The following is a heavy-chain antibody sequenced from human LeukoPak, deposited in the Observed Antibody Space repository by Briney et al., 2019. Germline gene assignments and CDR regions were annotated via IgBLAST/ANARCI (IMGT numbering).Heavy chain of an antibody. V-gene: IGHV4-39*07. Sequence: NTSETLSLTCIVSAVSVSTIDYYWAWIRLPPGKGLEWIGSLSYTGGPFYNASLKGRATISVDHSKNQFFLSLTSVTAADSAVYYCARARGYKYGIFDIWGQATMVIVSS. CDR3: ARARGYKYGIFDI. CDR1: AVSVSTIDYY. CDR2: LSYTGGP. D-gene: IGHD5-18*01. J-gene: IGHJ3*02.